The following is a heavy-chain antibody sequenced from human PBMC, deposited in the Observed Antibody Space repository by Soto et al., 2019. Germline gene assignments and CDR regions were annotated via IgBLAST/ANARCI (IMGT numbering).Heavy chain of an antibody. CDR1: GYTFTTYA. Sequence: ASVKVSCKASGYTFTTYAVHWVRQAPGQRLEWMGWFNAGNGNTKYSQKFQGRVTITMDTSATTAYMELSSLRSEDTAVYYCARERSAAGTGWFDPWGQGTLVTVSS. D-gene: IGHD6-13*01. J-gene: IGHJ5*02. CDR3: ARERSAAGTGWFDP. CDR2: FNAGNGNT. V-gene: IGHV1-3*01.